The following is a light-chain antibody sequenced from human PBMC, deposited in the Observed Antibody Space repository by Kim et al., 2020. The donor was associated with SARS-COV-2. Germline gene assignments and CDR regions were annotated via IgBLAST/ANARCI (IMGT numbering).Light chain of an antibody. J-gene: IGKJ5*01. CDR3: QQYNNWPPIT. Sequence: SPGERATLACRASQSVSSNLAWYQQKPGQAPRLLIYGASTRATGIPARFSGSGSGTEFTLTISSLQSEDFAVYYCQQYNNWPPITFGQGTRLEI. V-gene: IGKV3-15*01. CDR2: GAS. CDR1: QSVSSN.